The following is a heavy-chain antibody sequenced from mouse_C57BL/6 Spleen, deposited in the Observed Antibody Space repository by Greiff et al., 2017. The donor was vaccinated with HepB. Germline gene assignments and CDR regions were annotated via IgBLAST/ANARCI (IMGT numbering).Heavy chain of an antibody. Sequence: EVHLVESGPVLVKPGASVKMSCKASGYTFTDYYMNWVKQSHGKSLEWIGVINPYNGGTSYNQKFKGKATLTVDKSSSTAYMELNSLTSEDSAVYYCARSSYYGPFDYWGQGTTLTVSS. V-gene: IGHV1-19*01. D-gene: IGHD1-1*01. J-gene: IGHJ2*01. CDR1: GYTFTDYY. CDR3: ARSSYYGPFDY. CDR2: INPYNGGT.